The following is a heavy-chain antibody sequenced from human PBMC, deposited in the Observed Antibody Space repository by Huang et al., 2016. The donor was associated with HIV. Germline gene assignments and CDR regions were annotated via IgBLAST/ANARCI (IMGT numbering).Heavy chain of an antibody. D-gene: IGHD3-3*01. CDR2: ISGSGSST. V-gene: IGHV3-23*01. CDR3: AKGSERSLTGPKYQYYFDY. J-gene: IGHJ4*02. Sequence: EVQLLESGGGLVQPGGSLRLSCAASIFTFSTSAMSWVRQAPGKGLELVSGISGSGSSTDYADSVKGRFTISRDNSRNTLYLQMKSLRVEDTAIYYCAKGSERSLTGPKYQYYFDYWGQGTLVTVSS. CDR1: IFTFSTSA.